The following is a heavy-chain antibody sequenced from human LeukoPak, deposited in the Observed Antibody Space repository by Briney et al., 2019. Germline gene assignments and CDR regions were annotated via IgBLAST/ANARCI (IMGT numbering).Heavy chain of an antibody. V-gene: IGHV3-30*18. CDR3: AKDSSGFATY. CDR1: GFTFSSYG. J-gene: IGHJ4*02. D-gene: IGHD6-19*01. Sequence: PGGSLRLSCAASGFTFSSYGMHWVRQAPGKGLEWVAVISYDGSNKYYADSVKGRFTISRDNSKNTLYLQMNSLRAEDTAVYYCAKDSSGFATYWGQGTLVTVSS. CDR2: ISYDGSNK.